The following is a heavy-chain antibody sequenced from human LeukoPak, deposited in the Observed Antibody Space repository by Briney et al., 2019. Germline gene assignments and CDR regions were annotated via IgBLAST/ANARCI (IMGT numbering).Heavy chain of an antibody. V-gene: IGHV6-1*01. D-gene: IGHD2-21*01. CDR3: ARQLLGYVDY. CDR2: TYYRSKWSN. J-gene: IGHJ4*02. CDR1: GDSVSNKDAA. Sequence: SQTLSLTCAISGDSVSNKDAAWNWIRQSPSRGLEWLGRTYYRSKWSNDYAVSVRSRITISPDTSKNQFSLQLRSVTPDDTAVYYCARQLLGYVDYWGQGSRVTVSS.